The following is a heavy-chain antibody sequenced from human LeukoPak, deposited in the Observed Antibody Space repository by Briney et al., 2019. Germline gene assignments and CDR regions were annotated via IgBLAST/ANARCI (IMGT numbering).Heavy chain of an antibody. J-gene: IGHJ4*02. CDR2: ISSSSSYI. CDR3: ASWELLKDY. D-gene: IGHD1-26*01. Sequence: GGSLRLSCAASGFTFSSYSMNWVRQAPGKGLEWVSSISSSSSYIYYADSVKGRFTISRDNAKNSVYLQMNSLRAEDTAVYYCASWELLKDYWGQGTLVTVSS. V-gene: IGHV3-21*01. CDR1: GFTFSSYS.